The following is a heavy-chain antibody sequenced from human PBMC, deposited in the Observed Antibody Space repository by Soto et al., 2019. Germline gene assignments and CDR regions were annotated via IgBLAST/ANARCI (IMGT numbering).Heavy chain of an antibody. CDR2: INHSGST. D-gene: IGHD1-26*01. CDR1: GGSFSGYY. V-gene: IGHV4-34*01. J-gene: IGHJ4*02. CDR3: ARGSGSYFY. Sequence: SETLSLTCAVYGGSFSGYYWSWIRQPPGKGPEWIGEINHSGSTNYNPSLKSRVTISVDTSKNQFSLKLSSVTAADTAVYYCARGSGSYFYWGQGTLVTVSS.